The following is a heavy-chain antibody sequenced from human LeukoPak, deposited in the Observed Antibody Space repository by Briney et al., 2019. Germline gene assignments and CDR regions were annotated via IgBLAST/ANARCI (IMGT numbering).Heavy chain of an antibody. V-gene: IGHV3-49*04. D-gene: IGHD2-15*01. Sequence: GRSLRLSCTASGFTFGDYAMTWVRQAPGKGLEWVGFIRSKAYGGTTVYAASVKGRFTISRDDSKSIAYLQMNSLETEDTAVYFCSRMIYCSGGSCSSDYGGQGTLVTVSS. CDR2: IRSKAYGGTT. CDR3: SRMIYCSGGSCSSDY. J-gene: IGHJ4*02. CDR1: GFTFGDYA.